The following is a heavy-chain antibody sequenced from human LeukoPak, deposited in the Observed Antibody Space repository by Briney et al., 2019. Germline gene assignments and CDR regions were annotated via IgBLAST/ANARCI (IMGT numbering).Heavy chain of an antibody. D-gene: IGHD6-6*01. CDR2: IIPIFGTA. Sequence: SVKLSCKASGGTFTSYAISWVRQAPGQGLEWMGGIIPIFGTANYAQKFQGRVTITADESTSSTYMYLSSLRSEDTAVDYCGRDRRPLYNSSSGSAFDIWGQGTMVTVSS. CDR3: GRDRRPLYNSSSGSAFDI. V-gene: IGHV1-69*13. CDR1: GGTFTSYA. J-gene: IGHJ3*02.